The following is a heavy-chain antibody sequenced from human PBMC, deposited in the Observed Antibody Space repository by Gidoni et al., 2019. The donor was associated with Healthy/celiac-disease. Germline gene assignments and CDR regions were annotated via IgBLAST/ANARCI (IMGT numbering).Heavy chain of an antibody. CDR2: INHSGST. CDR1: GGSFSGYY. J-gene: IGHJ4*02. Sequence: QVQLQQWGAGLLKPSETLSLTCAVYGGSFSGYYWSWIRQPPGKGLEWIGEINHSGSTNYNPSLKSRVTISVDTSKNQFSLKLSSVTAADTAVYYCARVRATARFGGVIRHTSVLDYWGQGTLVTVSS. D-gene: IGHD3-16*01. CDR3: ARVRATARFGGVIRHTSVLDY. V-gene: IGHV4-34*01.